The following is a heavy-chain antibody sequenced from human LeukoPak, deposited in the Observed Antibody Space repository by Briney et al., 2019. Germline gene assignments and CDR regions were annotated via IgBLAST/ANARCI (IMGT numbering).Heavy chain of an antibody. Sequence: SETLSLTCAVFGGSFSGYYWSWIRQPPGKGLEWIGEINHSGSTNYNPSLKSRVTISVDTSKNQFSLKLSSVTAADTAVYYCARAPDTAMVIDTWGQGTLVTVSS. V-gene: IGHV4-34*01. D-gene: IGHD5-18*01. CDR1: GGSFSGYY. CDR2: INHSGST. J-gene: IGHJ5*02. CDR3: ARAPDTAMVIDT.